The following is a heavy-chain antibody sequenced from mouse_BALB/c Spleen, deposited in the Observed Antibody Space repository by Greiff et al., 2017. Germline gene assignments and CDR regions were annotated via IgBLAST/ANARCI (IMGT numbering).Heavy chain of an antibody. V-gene: IGHV1-54*03. CDR2: INPGSGGT. J-gene: IGHJ3*01. D-gene: IGHD3-1*01. CDR1: GYAFTNYL. CDR3: ARSSSGYY. Sequence: QVQLKESGAELVRPGTSVKVSCKASGYAFTNYLIEWVKQRPGQGLEWIGVINPGSGGTNYNEKFKGKATLTADKSSSTAYMQLSSLTSDDSAVYFCARSSSGYYWGQGTLVTVSA.